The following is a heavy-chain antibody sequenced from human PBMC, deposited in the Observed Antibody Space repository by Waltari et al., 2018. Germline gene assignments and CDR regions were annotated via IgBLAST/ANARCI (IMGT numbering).Heavy chain of an antibody. CDR3: ARDIGPIWSAYWIGGFDI. Sequence: EVQLVESGGGVVRPGGSLRLSCAASGLTFDAYGMSWVRQAPGKGLVWVSGMYWMGGNTGYADSVKGRLTNSRDNAKNSLYRQMNSLRAEDTAFYYCARDIGPIWSAYWIGGFDIWGQGTMVTVSS. D-gene: IGHD3-3*01. J-gene: IGHJ3*02. CDR1: GLTFDAYG. V-gene: IGHV3-20*04. CDR2: MYWMGGNT.